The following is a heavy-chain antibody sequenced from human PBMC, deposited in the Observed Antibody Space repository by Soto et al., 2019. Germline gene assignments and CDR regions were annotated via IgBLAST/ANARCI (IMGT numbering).Heavy chain of an antibody. D-gene: IGHD1-26*01. J-gene: IGHJ4*02. CDR1: GGTFSSYA. V-gene: IGHV1-69*13. Sequence: SVKVSCKASGGTFSSYAISWVRQAPGQGLEWMGGIIPIFGTANYAQKFQGRVTITADESTSKAYMELSSLRSEDTAVYYCARRGGKWELPYSFDYWGQGTLVTVSS. CDR3: ARRGGKWELPYSFDY. CDR2: IIPIFGTA.